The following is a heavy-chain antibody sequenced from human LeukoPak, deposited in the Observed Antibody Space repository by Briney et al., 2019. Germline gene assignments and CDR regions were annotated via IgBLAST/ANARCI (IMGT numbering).Heavy chain of an antibody. J-gene: IGHJ5*02. Sequence: TSETLSLTCTVSGGSISSSSYYWGWIRQPPGKGLEWIGSIYYSGSTYHNPSLKSRVTISVDTSKNQFSLKLSSVTAPDTAVYYCAREGIAAAGGGFDWFDPWGQGTLVTVSS. CDR2: IYYSGST. CDR1: GGSISSSSYY. CDR3: AREGIAAAGGGFDWFDP. V-gene: IGHV4-39*02. D-gene: IGHD6-13*01.